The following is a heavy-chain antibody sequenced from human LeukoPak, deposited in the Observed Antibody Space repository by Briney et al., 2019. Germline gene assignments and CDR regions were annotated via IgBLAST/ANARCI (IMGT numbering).Heavy chain of an antibody. CDR2: IYSGGST. D-gene: IGHD3-3*01. Sequence: PGGSLRLSCAASGFTVSSNYMSWVRQAPGKGLEWVSVIYSGGSTYYADSVKGRFTISRDNSKNTLYLQMNSLRAEDTAVYCCAKDLETIFGVVTPDYWGQGTLVTVSS. CDR3: AKDLETIFGVVTPDY. V-gene: IGHV3-53*01. CDR1: GFTVSSNY. J-gene: IGHJ4*02.